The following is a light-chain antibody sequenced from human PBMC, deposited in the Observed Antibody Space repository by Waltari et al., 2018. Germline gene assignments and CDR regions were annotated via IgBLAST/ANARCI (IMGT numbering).Light chain of an antibody. J-gene: IGKJ1*01. Sequence: DIQMTQSPSSLSASVGARVAITCRASQSIGGHLNWYQHKPGKAPKLLMFAVSSLHSGVPSRFSGSSSAPEFTLTIDNLQPEDFAIYYCQQTSSAPFTFGPGTRVEIK. V-gene: IGKV1-39*01. CDR1: QSIGGH. CDR2: AVS. CDR3: QQTSSAPFT.